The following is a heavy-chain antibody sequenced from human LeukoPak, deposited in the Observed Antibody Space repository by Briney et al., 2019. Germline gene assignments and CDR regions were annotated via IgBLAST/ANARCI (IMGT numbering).Heavy chain of an antibody. CDR2: FSGSGGST. CDR1: GSTLRSYA. Sequence: PGGPLSSSCEASGSTLRSYALGWSRRAQGKGLGGVSAFSGSGGSTYYADSVKGRFTISRDNAKNSLYLQMNSLRAEDTAVYYCARVFSSGWWGQGYFDYWGQGTLVTVSS. J-gene: IGHJ4*02. D-gene: IGHD6-19*01. V-gene: IGHV3-23*01. CDR3: ARVFSSGWWGQGYFDY.